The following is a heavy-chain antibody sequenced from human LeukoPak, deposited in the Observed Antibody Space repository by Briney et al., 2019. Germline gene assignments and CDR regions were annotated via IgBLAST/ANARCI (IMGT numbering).Heavy chain of an antibody. D-gene: IGHD5-18*01. V-gene: IGHV5-51*01. Sequence: GESLKISCKGSEYSFTTNWIGWVRQMPRKGLEWMGIIYPGDSETRYSPSFQGQVTISADKSITTAYLQWSSLTASDTAMYYCVRSRGYSYGYSYYFDYWGQGTLVTVSS. CDR2: IYPGDSET. J-gene: IGHJ4*02. CDR3: VRSRGYSYGYSYYFDY. CDR1: EYSFTTNW.